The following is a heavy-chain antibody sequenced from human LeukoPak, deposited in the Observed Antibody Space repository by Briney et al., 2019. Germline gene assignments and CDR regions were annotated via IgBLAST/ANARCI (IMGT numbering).Heavy chain of an antibody. V-gene: IGHV3-48*02. CDR1: LFTFSSCG. CDR3: ARDNPMIVVVYLDY. Sequence: PGRSLRLSCAPSLFTFSSCGMHSVRQAPGKGLEWVSYISSSSGTIYYADSVKGRFTISRDNARNSLYLQMNSLRDEDTAVYYCARDNPMIVVVYLDYWGQGTLVTVSS. CDR2: ISSSSGTI. D-gene: IGHD3-22*01. J-gene: IGHJ4*02.